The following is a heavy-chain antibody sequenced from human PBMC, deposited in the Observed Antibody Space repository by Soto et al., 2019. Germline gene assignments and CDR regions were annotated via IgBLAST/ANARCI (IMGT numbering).Heavy chain of an antibody. J-gene: IGHJ5*02. V-gene: IGHV4-4*07. CDR2: TYASGST. CDR1: DDSLSTYY. CDR3: ARSAIPRGGWFRP. Sequence: SETLSLTCNVSDDSLSTYYWSWIRQPAGKGLEWIGRTYASGSTNYNPSLKSRVSMSVDTSKKQFSLKMISVTAADTAIYYCARSAIPRGGWFRPWGQGVLVTVSS. D-gene: IGHD2-21*01.